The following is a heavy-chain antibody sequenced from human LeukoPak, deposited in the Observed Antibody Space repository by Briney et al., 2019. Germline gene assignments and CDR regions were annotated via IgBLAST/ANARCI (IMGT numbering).Heavy chain of an antibody. CDR3: ARSNKDYYVSYYLDV. J-gene: IGHJ6*03. CDR2: VNRNGDST. V-gene: IGHV3-20*04. Sequence: GGSLRLSCAASGFTFGDYGMRWVRQAPGKGLEWVSGVNRNGDSTGYADSVKGRFTISRDNARNSLYLQMNSLRAEDTALYYCARSNKDYYVSYYLDVWAKGTTVTVSS. CDR1: GFTFGDYG.